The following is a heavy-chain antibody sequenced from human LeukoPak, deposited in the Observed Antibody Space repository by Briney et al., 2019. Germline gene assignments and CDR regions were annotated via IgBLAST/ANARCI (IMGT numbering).Heavy chain of an antibody. V-gene: IGHV3-7*04. CDR1: GFTFSSHW. J-gene: IGHJ3*02. CDR3: ARMYYYGSGSPVDAFDI. CDR2: IKQDGSEK. Sequence: GGSLRLSCAASGFTFSSHWMSWVRQGPGKGLEWVANIKQDGSEKHYVDSVKGRFTISRDNAKNSLYLQMNSLRAEDTAVYYCARMYYYGSGSPVDAFDIWGQGTMVTVSS. D-gene: IGHD3-10*01.